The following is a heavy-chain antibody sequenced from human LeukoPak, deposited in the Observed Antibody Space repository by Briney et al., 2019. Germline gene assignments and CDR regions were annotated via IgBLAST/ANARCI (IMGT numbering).Heavy chain of an antibody. CDR2: IRSSSSYI. CDR1: GLPFSGFT. J-gene: IGHJ6*02. D-gene: IGHD2-2*01. CDR3: ARGGYCSSTSCYLDAMDV. V-gene: IGHV3-21*01. Sequence: PGGSLRLSCAASGLPFSGFTMNWVGQAPGKGLEGFSPIRSSSSYIYYADSVKGRFTISRDNAKNSLYLQMNSLRAEDTAVYYCARGGYCSSTSCYLDAMDVWGQGTTVTVSS.